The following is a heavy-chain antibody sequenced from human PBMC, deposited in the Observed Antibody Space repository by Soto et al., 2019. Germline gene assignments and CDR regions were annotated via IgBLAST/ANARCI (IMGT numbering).Heavy chain of an antibody. CDR2: ISYDGSNK. CDR3: AKGTYYYDSSGYFGFDY. Sequence: QVQLVESGGGWVQPGRSRRLSLAASGFTFSSFGRHWARQAPGRGLGGGAVISYDGSNKYYADSVKGRFTISRDNSKNTLYLQMNSLRAEDTAVYYCAKGTYYYDSSGYFGFDYWGQGTLVTVSS. J-gene: IGHJ4*02. V-gene: IGHV3-30*18. CDR1: GFTFSSFG. D-gene: IGHD3-22*01.